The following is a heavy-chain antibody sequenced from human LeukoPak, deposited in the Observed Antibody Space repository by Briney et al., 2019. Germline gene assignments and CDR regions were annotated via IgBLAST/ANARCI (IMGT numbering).Heavy chain of an antibody. CDR1: GGSISSSNW. D-gene: IGHD1-26*01. CDR2: IYHSGST. J-gene: IGHJ1*01. Sequence: SETLSLTCAVSGGSISSSNWWSWVRPPPGKGLEWIGEIYHSGSTNYNPSLKSRVTISVDKSKNQFSLKLSSVTAADTAVYYCARDYLVGATTLLYFQHWGQGTLVTVSS. CDR3: ARDYLVGATTLLYFQH. V-gene: IGHV4-4*02.